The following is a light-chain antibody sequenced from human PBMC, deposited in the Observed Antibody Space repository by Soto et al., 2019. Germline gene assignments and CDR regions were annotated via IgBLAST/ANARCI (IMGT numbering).Light chain of an antibody. Sequence: DVVMTQSPLSLPVTLGQPASISCRSSKSLVHSDGGTYLNWFQQRSGQSPRRLIYKVSNRDSGVPDRFSGSGSGSDFTLEISRVEAEDVGVYYCMQATHGHHTFGQGTKLEIK. CDR1: KSLVHSDGGTY. J-gene: IGKJ2*01. V-gene: IGKV2-30*02. CDR2: KVS. CDR3: MQATHGHHT.